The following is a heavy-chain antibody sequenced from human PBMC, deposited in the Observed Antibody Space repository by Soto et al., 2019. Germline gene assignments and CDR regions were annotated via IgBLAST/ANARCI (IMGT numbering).Heavy chain of an antibody. CDR3: TRKIDTEFDP. J-gene: IGHJ5*02. CDR2: SHYSGTT. CDR1: GGSIGSSDYY. V-gene: IGHV4-39*02. Sequence: SETLSLTCTVSGGSIGSSDYYWGWIRQPPGRGLEWIGSSHYSGTTYYNPALKSRVTISIDTSRNNFSLKLIAVTAADTAVYYCTRKIDTEFDPWGQGTLVTVSS.